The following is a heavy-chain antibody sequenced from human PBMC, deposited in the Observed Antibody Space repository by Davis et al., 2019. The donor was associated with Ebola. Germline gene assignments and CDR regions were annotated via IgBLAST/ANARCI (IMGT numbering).Heavy chain of an antibody. Sequence: GESLKISCAASGFTFSDYYMSWIRQAPGKGLEWVSYISSSSSYTNYADSVKGRFTISRDNAKNSLYLQMNSLRAEDTAVYYCARDHYYDSSGYLGQARPPDAWGQGTTVTVSS. CDR1: GFTFSDYY. CDR3: ARDHYYDSSGYLGQARPPDA. V-gene: IGHV3-11*06. CDR2: ISSSSSYT. D-gene: IGHD3-22*01. J-gene: IGHJ6*02.